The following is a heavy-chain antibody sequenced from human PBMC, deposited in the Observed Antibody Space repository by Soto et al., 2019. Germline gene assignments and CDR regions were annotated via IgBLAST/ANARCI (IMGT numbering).Heavy chain of an antibody. CDR3: ARANDFYIVATIQGGWFDP. D-gene: IGHD5-12*01. CDR2: INHSGST. J-gene: IGHJ5*02. CDR1: GGSFSGYY. V-gene: IGHV4-34*01. Sequence: SETLSLTCAVYGGSFSGYYWSWIRQPPGKGLEWIGEINHSGSTNYNPSLKSRVTISVDTSKNQFSLKLSSVTAADTAVYYCARANDFYIVATIQGGWFDPWGQGTLATVSS.